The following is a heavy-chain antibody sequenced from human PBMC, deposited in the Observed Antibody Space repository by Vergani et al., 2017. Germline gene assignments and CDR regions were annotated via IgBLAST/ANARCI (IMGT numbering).Heavy chain of an antibody. CDR2: ISYDGSNK. J-gene: IGHJ3*02. D-gene: IGHD6-19*01. Sequence: QVQLVESGGGVVQPGRSLRLSCAASGFTFSSYGMHWVRQAPGKGLEWVAVISYDGSNKYYADSVKGRFTISRDNSKNTLYLQMNSLRAEDTAVYYCAKSLGLGWHAFDIWGQGTMVTVSS. V-gene: IGHV3-30*18. CDR1: GFTFSSYG. CDR3: AKSLGLGWHAFDI.